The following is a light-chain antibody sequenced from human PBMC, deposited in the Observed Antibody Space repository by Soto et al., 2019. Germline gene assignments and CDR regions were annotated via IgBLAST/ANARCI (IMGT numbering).Light chain of an antibody. J-gene: IGLJ2*01. CDR3: SSCTTSSTVV. V-gene: IGLV2-14*01. Sequence: QSVLTQPASVSGSPGQSITISCTGTSSDVGGCNYVSWYQQHPGKAPKLIIYDVNNRPSGVSNRFSGSKSGNTASLTISGLRAEDEADYHCSSCTTSSTVVFGGGTQLTVL. CDR2: DVN. CDR1: SSDVGGCNY.